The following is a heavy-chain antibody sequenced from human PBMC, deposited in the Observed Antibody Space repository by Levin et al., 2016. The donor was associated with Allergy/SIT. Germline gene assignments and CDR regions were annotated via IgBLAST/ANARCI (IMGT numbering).Heavy chain of an antibody. CDR2: ISAYNGDT. D-gene: IGHD3-10*01. CDR3: ARDEGRRGGERLFEAPHYYYYYYMDV. J-gene: IGHJ6*03. V-gene: IGHV1-18*04. CDR1: GYTFSSYG. Sequence: ASVKVSCKASGYTFSSYGISWVRQAPGQGLEWMGWISAYNGDTSYAQNLQDRVTMTTDTSTSTAYMELRSLRSDDTAVYYCARDEGRRGGERLFEAPHYYYYYYMDVWGKGTTVTVSS.